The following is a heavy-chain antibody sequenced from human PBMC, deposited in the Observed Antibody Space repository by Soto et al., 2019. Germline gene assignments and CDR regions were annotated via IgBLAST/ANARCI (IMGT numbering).Heavy chain of an antibody. CDR1: GYTYTSYG. J-gene: IGHJ5*02. D-gene: IGHD3-10*01. Sequence: GASVKVACKASGYTYTSYGSSWVRQAPRQGLEWMGWISAYNGNTNYAQKLQGRVTMTTDTSTSTAYMELRSLRSDDTAVYYSGSTNYNPSLKSRVTISVDTSKNQFSLKLSSVTAADTAVYYCARHYSLTSNISQWLVSPLSGNWFDPWGQGTLVTVSS. CDR2: ISAYNGNT. V-gene: IGHV1-18*01. CDR3: GSTNYNPSLKSRVTISVDTSKNQFSLKLSSVTAADTAVYYCARHYSLTSNISQWLVSPLSGNWFDP.